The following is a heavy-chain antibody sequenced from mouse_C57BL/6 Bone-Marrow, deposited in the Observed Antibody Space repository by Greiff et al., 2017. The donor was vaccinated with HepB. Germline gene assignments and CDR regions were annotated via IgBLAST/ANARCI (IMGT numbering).Heavy chain of an antibody. V-gene: IGHV1-82*01. J-gene: IGHJ2*01. CDR3: ARSYYYGSSGLGTYY. D-gene: IGHD1-1*01. Sequence: QVQLQQSGPELVKPGASVKISCKASGYAFSSSWMNWVKQRPGKGLEWIGRIYPGDGDTNYNGKFKGKATLTADKSSSTAYIQLSSLTSEDSAVYFCARSYYYGSSGLGTYYWGQGTTLTVSS. CDR1: GYAFSSSW. CDR2: IYPGDGDT.